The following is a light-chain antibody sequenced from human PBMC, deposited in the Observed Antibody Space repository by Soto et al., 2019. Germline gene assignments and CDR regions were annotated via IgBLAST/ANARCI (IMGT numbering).Light chain of an antibody. CDR1: QPVFIRY. Sequence: ETVLTQSPGTLSLSPGERATLSCRASQPVFIRYLAWYRQKPGQAPRLLIYGASTRATGIPDRFSGSGSGTDFTLTVSRLEPEDFAVYYCQQFGDSLTFGGGTKVEI. V-gene: IGKV3-20*01. CDR3: QQFGDSLT. CDR2: GAS. J-gene: IGKJ4*01.